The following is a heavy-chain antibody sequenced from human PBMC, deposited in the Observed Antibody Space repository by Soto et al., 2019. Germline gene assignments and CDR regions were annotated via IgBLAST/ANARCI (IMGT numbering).Heavy chain of an antibody. V-gene: IGHV1-69*02. D-gene: IGHD6-13*01. CDR2: IIPILGIA. CDR1: GGTFSSYT. Sequence: ASVKVSCKDSGGTFSSYTISWVRQAPGQGLEWMGRIIPILGIANYAQKFQGRVTITADKSTSTAYMELSSLRSEDTAVYYCARGYKQLIPFDYWGQGTLVTVSS. CDR3: ARGYKQLIPFDY. J-gene: IGHJ4*02.